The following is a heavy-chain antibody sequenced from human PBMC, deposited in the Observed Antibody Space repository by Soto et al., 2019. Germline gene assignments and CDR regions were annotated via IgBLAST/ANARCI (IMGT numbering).Heavy chain of an antibody. J-gene: IGHJ4*02. V-gene: IGHV1-18*01. D-gene: IGHD1-26*01. CDR1: GYTFSTYC. CDR2: ISAHNNNT. Sequence: ASVKVSCKASGYTFSTYCISWVRQAPGQGLEWMGWISAHNNNTDYAQKFQGRVLMTTDISTSTAYMELRSLTSDDTAVYFCARVSVGFDYWGLGTLVTVSS. CDR3: ARVSVGFDY.